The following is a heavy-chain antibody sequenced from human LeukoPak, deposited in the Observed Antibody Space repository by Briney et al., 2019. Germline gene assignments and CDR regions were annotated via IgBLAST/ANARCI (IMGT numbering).Heavy chain of an antibody. Sequence: ASVKVSCKASGYTFTDYYMHWVRQAPGQGLEWMGWINPSSGGTNYAQKFQGRVTVTRDTSISTAYMDLSRLRSDDTAVYYCARGGDIHLWINYYYDMDVWGKGTTVTVSS. CDR1: GYTFTDYY. CDR2: INPSSGGT. J-gene: IGHJ6*03. CDR3: ARGGDIHLWINYYYDMDV. D-gene: IGHD5-18*01. V-gene: IGHV1-2*02.